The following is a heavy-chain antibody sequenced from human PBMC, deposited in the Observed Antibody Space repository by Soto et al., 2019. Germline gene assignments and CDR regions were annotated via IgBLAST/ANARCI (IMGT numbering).Heavy chain of an antibody. Sequence: PSETLSLTCTVSCGSISSYYWSWIRQPPGKGLEWIGYIYYSGSTNYNPSLKSRVTISVDTSKNQFSLKLSSVTAADTAVYYCARGELEWLFSAGGWFDPWGQGTLVTVS. CDR1: CGSISSYY. D-gene: IGHD3-3*01. CDR2: IYYSGST. V-gene: IGHV4-59*01. J-gene: IGHJ5*02. CDR3: ARGELEWLFSAGGWFDP.